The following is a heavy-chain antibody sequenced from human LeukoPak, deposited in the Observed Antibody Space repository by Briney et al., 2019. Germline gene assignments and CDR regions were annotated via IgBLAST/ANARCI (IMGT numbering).Heavy chain of an antibody. CDR3: ARRGADIVVVPAADNAFDI. CDR1: GYSFSSGYY. Sequence: NPSETLSLTCAVSGYSFSSGYYWGWIRQPPGKGLEWIGNVYQSGITYYNASLKSRVTISVDTSKNQFSLKLSSVTAADTAVYQSARRGADIVVVPAADNAFDIWGEGTIVTVSS. V-gene: IGHV4-38-2*01. J-gene: IGHJ3*02. D-gene: IGHD2-2*01. CDR2: VYQSGIT.